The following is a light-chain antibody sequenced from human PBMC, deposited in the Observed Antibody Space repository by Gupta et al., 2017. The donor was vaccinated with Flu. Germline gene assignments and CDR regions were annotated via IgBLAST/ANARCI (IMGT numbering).Light chain of an antibody. V-gene: IGLV2-23*01. J-gene: IGLJ1*01. CDR1: SSDVGCYNL. Sequence: ALPQPAPVSGSPGRPLTTSSTGTSSDVGCYNLVSWYQQHPGKAPKLMIYEGSKRPSVISNRFSGSKSGNTASLTISGLQAEDEADYYCSSYACVSTSYVFGTGTKVTVL. CDR2: EGS. CDR3: SSYACVSTSYV.